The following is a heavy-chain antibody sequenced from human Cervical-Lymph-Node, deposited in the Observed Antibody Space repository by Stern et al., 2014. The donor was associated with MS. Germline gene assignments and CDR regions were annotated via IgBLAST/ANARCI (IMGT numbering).Heavy chain of an antibody. V-gene: IGHV3-30*01. Sequence: VQLVQSGGVVVQPGRSLRLSCAASGFTFSSYAMHWVRQAPVKGLEGVAVISYDGSNKYYADSVKGRFTISRDNSKNTLYLQMNSLRAEDTAVYYCAREGGYSPYYYFDYWGQGTLVTVSS. CDR3: AREGGYSPYYYFDY. CDR1: GFTFSSYA. J-gene: IGHJ4*02. D-gene: IGHD5-18*01. CDR2: ISYDGSNK.